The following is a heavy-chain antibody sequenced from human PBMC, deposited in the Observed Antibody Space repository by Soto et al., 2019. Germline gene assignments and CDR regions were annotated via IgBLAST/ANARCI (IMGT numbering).Heavy chain of an antibody. J-gene: IGHJ4*02. CDR2: ISSSSSYI. CDR3: ARSRRVAVTTAPPTFDY. D-gene: IGHD4-4*01. Sequence: GGSLRLSCAASGFTFSSYSMNWVRQAPGQSLEWVSSISSSSSYIYYADSVKGRFTISRDNAKNSLYLQMNSLRAEDTAVYYCARSRRVAVTTAPPTFDYWGQGTLVTVTS. CDR1: GFTFSSYS. V-gene: IGHV3-21*01.